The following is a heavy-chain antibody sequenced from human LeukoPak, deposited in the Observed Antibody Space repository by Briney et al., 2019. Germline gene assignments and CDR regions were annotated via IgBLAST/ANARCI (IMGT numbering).Heavy chain of an antibody. CDR1: GFTFSNAW. CDR3: TTDPGFMIVTPGGN. Sequence: GGSLRLSCAASGFTFSNAWMSWVRQAPGKGLEWVGRITSKTDGGTTDYAAPVKGRFTISRDDSKNTLYLQMNSLKTEDTAVYYCTTDPGFMIVTPGGNWGQGTLVTVSS. D-gene: IGHD3-22*01. CDR2: ITSKTDGGTT. V-gene: IGHV3-15*01. J-gene: IGHJ4*02.